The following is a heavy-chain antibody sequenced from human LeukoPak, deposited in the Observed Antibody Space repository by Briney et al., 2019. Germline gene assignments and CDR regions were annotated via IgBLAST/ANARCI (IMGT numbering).Heavy chain of an antibody. J-gene: IGHJ4*02. CDR3: ARDVDYRDY. D-gene: IGHD3-16*01. Sequence: HPGGSLRLSCAASGFTFSSYGMHWVRQAPGKGLKWVAVISYDGSNKYYADSVKGRFTISRDNSKNTLYLQMNSLRAEDTAVYYCARDVDYRDYWGQGTLVTVSS. CDR2: ISYDGSNK. CDR1: GFTFSSYG. V-gene: IGHV3-30*03.